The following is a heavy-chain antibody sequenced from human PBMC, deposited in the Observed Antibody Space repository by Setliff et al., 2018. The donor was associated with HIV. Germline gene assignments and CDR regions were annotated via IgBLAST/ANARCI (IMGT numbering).Heavy chain of an antibody. Sequence: SETLSLTCTVTGGSITRSSYYWAWIRQPPGKGLEWIGNIFYSGHTFYNPSLRSRVTISVDTSKNQFSLKLSSVTAADTAVYYCARGVAAAGLWGQGTLVTVSS. CDR1: GGSITRSSYY. CDR3: ARGVAAAGL. D-gene: IGHD6-13*01. J-gene: IGHJ4*02. V-gene: IGHV4-39*07. CDR2: IFYSGHT.